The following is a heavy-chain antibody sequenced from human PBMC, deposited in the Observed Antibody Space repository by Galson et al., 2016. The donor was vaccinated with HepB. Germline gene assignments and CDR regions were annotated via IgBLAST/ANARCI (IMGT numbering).Heavy chain of an antibody. CDR1: GFTVTRNY. CDR2: LYSGDTT. V-gene: IGHV3-53*01. Sequence: SLRLSCAASGFTVTRNYINWVRQAPGKGLEWVSILYSGDTTYYADSVKGRFIIPRDNSKNTLYLQMNSLRAEDTAVYYCARGDSYFYGMDVWGQGTTVTVSS. J-gene: IGHJ6*02. CDR3: ARGDSYFYGMDV.